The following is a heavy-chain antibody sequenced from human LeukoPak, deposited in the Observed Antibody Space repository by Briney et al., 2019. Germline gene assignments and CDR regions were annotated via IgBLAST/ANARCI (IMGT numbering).Heavy chain of an antibody. J-gene: IGHJ4*02. D-gene: IGHD2-2*02. CDR2: ISGSGDST. CDR1: GFTLSSYA. V-gene: IGHV3-23*01. Sequence: GGSLRLSCAASGFTLSSYAMSLVRRAPGKWLEWVSAISGSGDSTYYADSVKGRFSISRDDSKNTVHLQMNSLRAEDTAVYYCAKVDCSSSSCYKWGQGTLVTVSS. CDR3: AKVDCSSSSCYK.